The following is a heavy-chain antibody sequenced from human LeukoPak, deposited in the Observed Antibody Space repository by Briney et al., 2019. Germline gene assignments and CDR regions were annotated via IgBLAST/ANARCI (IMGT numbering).Heavy chain of an antibody. CDR2: IYTSGST. D-gene: IGHD3-22*01. V-gene: IGHV4-4*07. CDR1: GGSISSYY. CDR3: ASGQLLITESPFDY. J-gene: IGHJ4*02. Sequence: SETLSLTCTVSGGSISSYYWSWIRQPAGKGLEWIGRIYTSGSTNYNPSLKSRVTMSVDTSKNQFSLKLSSVTAADTAVYYCASGQLLITESPFDYWGQRTLVTVSS.